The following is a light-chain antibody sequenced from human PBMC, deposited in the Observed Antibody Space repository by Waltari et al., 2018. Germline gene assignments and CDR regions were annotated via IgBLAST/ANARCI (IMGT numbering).Light chain of an antibody. CDR3: SSPSTNNIVV. Sequence: QSALTQPASVSASPGQSITISCTGTSGDIGGSDFASWYQHHPGRAPKVLIFDVNHRPSGISDRFSGSKSGNTASLTISGLQTEDDADYFCSSPSTNNIVVFGGGTKVTVL. J-gene: IGLJ2*01. V-gene: IGLV2-14*01. CDR2: DVN. CDR1: SGDIGGSDF.